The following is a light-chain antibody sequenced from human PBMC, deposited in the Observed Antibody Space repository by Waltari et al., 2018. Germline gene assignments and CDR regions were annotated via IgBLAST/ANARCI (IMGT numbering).Light chain of an antibody. Sequence: DIQMTQSPSSMSASVGHRVTITCRASQSISTYLNWYQQKPGKAPKLLIYAACSLQSGVPSRFSGSGSGTDFTLTISSLQPEDFATYYCQQSYSTPITFGGGTKVEIK. V-gene: IGKV1-39*01. J-gene: IGKJ4*01. CDR2: AAC. CDR3: QQSYSTPIT. CDR1: QSISTY.